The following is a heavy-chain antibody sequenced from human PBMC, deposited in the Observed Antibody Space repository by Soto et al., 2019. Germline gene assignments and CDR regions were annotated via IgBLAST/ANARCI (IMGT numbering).Heavy chain of an antibody. CDR3: ARAVGYCSDTSCGAQFDN. V-gene: IGHV4-31*03. J-gene: IGHJ4*02. Sequence: PSETLSLTCSVSGGSISSGGYYWTWVRQHPGKGLEWIAYINYSGDTYYTPSLKSRVAISVDMSKNQFSLKLSSVTAADTAVYYCARAVGYCSDTSCGAQFDNWGQGTLVTVSS. CDR1: GGSISSGGYY. D-gene: IGHD2-2*03. CDR2: INYSGDT.